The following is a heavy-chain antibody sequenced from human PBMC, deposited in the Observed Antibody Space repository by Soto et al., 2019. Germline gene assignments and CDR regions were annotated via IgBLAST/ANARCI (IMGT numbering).Heavy chain of an antibody. CDR3: ATSFTMIVVVITGFDY. D-gene: IGHD3-22*01. CDR2: FDPEDGET. J-gene: IGHJ4*02. Sequence: GASVKVSCKASGGTLSRYAISWVRNDTGQGLEWMGGFDPEDGETIYAQKFQGRVTMTEDTSTDTAYMELSSLRSEDTAVYYCATSFTMIVVVITGFDYWGQGTLVTVSS. CDR1: GGTLSRYA. V-gene: IGHV1-24*01.